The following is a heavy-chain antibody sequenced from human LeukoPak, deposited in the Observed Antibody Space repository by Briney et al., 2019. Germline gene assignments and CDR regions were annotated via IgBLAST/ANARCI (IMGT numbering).Heavy chain of an antibody. J-gene: IGHJ6*03. D-gene: IGHD2/OR15-2a*01. V-gene: IGHV4-59*01. Sequence: SETLSLTCTVSGGSISNYYWNWIRQPPGKGLEWIGYISYSGSTNYNPSLKSRVTISVDTSKNQFSLKLSSVTAADTAVYYCARSFNYYYYYMDVWGKGTTVTLSS. CDR1: GGSISNYY. CDR2: ISYSGST. CDR3: ARSFNYYYYYMDV.